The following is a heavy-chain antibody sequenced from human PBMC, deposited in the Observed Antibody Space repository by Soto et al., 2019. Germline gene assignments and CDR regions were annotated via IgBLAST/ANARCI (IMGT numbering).Heavy chain of an antibody. J-gene: IGHJ4*02. D-gene: IGHD6-6*01. V-gene: IGHV4-34*01. CDR3: ARGRDWQLRSLDY. Sequence: SETLSLTCAVYGGSFSGYYWSWIRQPPGKGLEWIGEINHSGSTNYNPSLKSRVTISVDTSKNQFSLKLSPVTAADTAVYYCARGRDWQLRSLDYWGQGTLVTVSS. CDR1: GGSFSGYY. CDR2: INHSGST.